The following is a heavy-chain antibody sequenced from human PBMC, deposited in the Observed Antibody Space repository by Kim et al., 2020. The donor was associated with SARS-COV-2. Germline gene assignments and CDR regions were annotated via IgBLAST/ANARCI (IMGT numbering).Heavy chain of an antibody. CDR3: ARPRSGSYSYYFDY. V-gene: IGHV3-30*04. CDR2: ISYDGSNK. J-gene: IGHJ4*02. D-gene: IGHD1-26*01. CDR1: GFTFSSYA. Sequence: GGSLRLSCAASGFTFSSYAMHWVRQAPGKGLEWVAVISYDGSNKYYADSVKGRFTISRDNSKNTLYLQMNSLRAEDTAVYYCARPRSGSYSYYFDYLGQETLVTVSS.